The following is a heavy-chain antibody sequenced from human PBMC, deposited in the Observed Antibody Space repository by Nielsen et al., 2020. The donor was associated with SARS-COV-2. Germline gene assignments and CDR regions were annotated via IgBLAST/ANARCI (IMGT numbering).Heavy chain of an antibody. CDR3: ARVALIGVVLTEPLDY. D-gene: IGHD3-22*01. CDR1: GYTFTTYN. J-gene: IGHJ4*02. Sequence: ASVNVSCKASGYTFTTYNIIWVRQAPGQGLEWMGWISTYSGNTNYAQKLQDRVTMTTDSSTRTAYMELRSLRSDDTAVYYCARVALIGVVLTEPLDYWGQGTLVTVSS. CDR2: ISTYSGNT. V-gene: IGHV1-18*01.